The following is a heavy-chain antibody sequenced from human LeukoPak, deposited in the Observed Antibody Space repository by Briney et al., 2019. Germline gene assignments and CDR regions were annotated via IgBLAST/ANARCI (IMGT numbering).Heavy chain of an antibody. Sequence: GGSLRLSCAASGFTFSNSAISWVRKAPGKGLEWVSTLSGSGITTYYADSVKGRFTISRDNSKNTLYLQMNSLRAEDTAVYYCAKGIYSSGWSYFDYWGHGTLVTVSS. D-gene: IGHD6-19*01. J-gene: IGHJ4*01. CDR1: GFTFSNSA. V-gene: IGHV3-23*01. CDR3: AKGIYSSGWSYFDY. CDR2: LSGSGITT.